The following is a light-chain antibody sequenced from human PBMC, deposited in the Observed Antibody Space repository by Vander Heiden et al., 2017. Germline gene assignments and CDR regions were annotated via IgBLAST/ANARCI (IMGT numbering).Light chain of an antibody. J-gene: IGLJ2*01. Sequence: SVLTQPPPVSGAPAQRVTISCTGSSSNIGAGYDVPWYQHLPGTAPKLLIYAFSNRPSGVPDRFSASKSGTSASLAITGLQAEDEADYYCQSYDSSLSGSEVFGGGTRLTVL. CDR3: QSYDSSLSGSEV. CDR1: SSNIGAGYD. CDR2: AFS. V-gene: IGLV1-40*01.